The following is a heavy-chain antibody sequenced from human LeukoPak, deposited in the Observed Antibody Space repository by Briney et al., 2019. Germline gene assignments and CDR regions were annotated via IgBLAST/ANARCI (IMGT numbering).Heavy chain of an antibody. CDR1: GFTFTSYS. D-gene: IGHD1-26*01. V-gene: IGHV3-23*01. J-gene: IGHJ4*02. CDR2: ISGGGGST. CDR3: AKGGKWDVTPFDY. Sequence: GGSLRLSCAGSGFTFTSYSMNWVRQAPGKGLEWVSTISGGGGSTYYADSVKGRFTISRDNSKNTLYLQVNSLRAEDTAVYYCAKGGKWDVTPFDYWGQGTLVTVSS.